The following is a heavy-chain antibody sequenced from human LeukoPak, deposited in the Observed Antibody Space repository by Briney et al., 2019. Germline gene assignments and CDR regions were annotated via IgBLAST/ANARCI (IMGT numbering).Heavy chain of an antibody. CDR3: ARVNYYDILNGDQNYYYMDV. V-gene: IGHV5-51*01. J-gene: IGHJ6*03. Sequence: GESLKISCKVSGHSYTPYWIGWVRQMPGKGLEWMGIIYPGDSDTRYNPSFQDQVTISADKSINTAYLQWSDLKASDTAMYYCARVNYYDILNGDQNYYYMDVWGKGTTVTISS. CDR2: IYPGDSDT. CDR1: GHSYTPYW. D-gene: IGHD3-9*01.